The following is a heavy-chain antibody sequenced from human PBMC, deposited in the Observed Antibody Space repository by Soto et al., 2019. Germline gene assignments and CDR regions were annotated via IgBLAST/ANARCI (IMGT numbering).Heavy chain of an antibody. D-gene: IGHD3-22*01. CDR3: ARVFYHSGGNYYDY. CDR2: ITNTGGST. Sequence: LSCAASGYTVYISAMAWVLKAPEKGLEYVSSITNTGGSTYHADSVKGRSTISRDNSKNTLYLQMGSLRAEDTAVYYCARVFYHSGGNYYDYWGQGALVTVSS. CDR1: GYTVYISA. J-gene: IGHJ4*02. V-gene: IGHV3-64*02.